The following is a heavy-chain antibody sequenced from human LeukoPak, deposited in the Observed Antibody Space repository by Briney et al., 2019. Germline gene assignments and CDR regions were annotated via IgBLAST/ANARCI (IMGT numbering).Heavy chain of an antibody. D-gene: IGHD5-24*01. J-gene: IGHJ4*02. Sequence: SETLSLTCTVSGGSISSSGYYWGWIRQPPGKGLEWIGNIYYSGSTYYNPSLKSRVTISVDTSKNQFSLKLSSVTAADTAVYYCARALRADYKIYYFDYWGQGTLVTVSS. CDR3: ARALRADYKIYYFDY. CDR1: GGSISSSGYY. CDR2: IYYSGST. V-gene: IGHV4-39*07.